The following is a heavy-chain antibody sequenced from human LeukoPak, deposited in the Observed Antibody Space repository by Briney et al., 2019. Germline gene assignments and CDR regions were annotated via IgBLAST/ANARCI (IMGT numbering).Heavy chain of an antibody. Sequence: GASVKVSCKASGYTFTSYGISWVRQAPGQGLEWMGWISAYNGNTNYAQKLQGRVTMTTDTSTSTAYMELRSLRSDDTAVYYCARDRWIVVVPAALSDEDAFDIWGQGTMVTVSS. CDR3: ARDRWIVVVPAALSDEDAFDI. J-gene: IGHJ3*02. V-gene: IGHV1-18*01. CDR1: GYTFTSYG. CDR2: ISAYNGNT. D-gene: IGHD2-2*01.